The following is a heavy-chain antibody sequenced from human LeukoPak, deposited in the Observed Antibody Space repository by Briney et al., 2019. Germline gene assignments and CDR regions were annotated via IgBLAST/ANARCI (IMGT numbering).Heavy chain of an antibody. CDR2: TSGSGGST. CDR3: AKVGDGLIAPDY. J-gene: IGHJ4*02. Sequence: PGGSLRLSCAASGFTFSSYAMSWVRQAPGKGLEWVSATSGSGGSTYYADSVKGRFTISRDNSKNTLYLQMNSLRAEDTAVYYCAKVGDGLIAPDYWGQGTLVTVSS. CDR1: GFTFSSYA. D-gene: IGHD3-16*01. V-gene: IGHV3-23*01.